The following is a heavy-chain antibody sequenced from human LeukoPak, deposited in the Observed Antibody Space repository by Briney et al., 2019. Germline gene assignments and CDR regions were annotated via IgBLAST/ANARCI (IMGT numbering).Heavy chain of an antibody. D-gene: IGHD4-23*01. CDR2: ISSSSSYI. J-gene: IGHJ6*02. CDR1: GFTFSSYS. V-gene: IGHV3-21*01. Sequence: GGSLRLSCAASGFTFSSYSMNWVRQAPGKGLEWVSSISSSSSYIYYADSVKGRFTISRDNAKNSLYLQMNSPRAEDTAVYYCARDAYGGNRSPMYYGMDVWGQGTTVTVSS. CDR3: ARDAYGGNRSPMYYGMDV.